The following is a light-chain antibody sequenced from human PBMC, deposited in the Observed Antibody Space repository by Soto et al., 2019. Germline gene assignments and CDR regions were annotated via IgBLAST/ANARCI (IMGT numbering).Light chain of an antibody. V-gene: IGLV1-40*01. CDR1: SSNIGAGYE. J-gene: IGLJ1*01. Sequence: QSVLTQPPSVSEAPGQRVTISCTGSSSNIGAGYEAHSYQQGPGTAPKLLIYENTNRHSGVPDRFSGSTSGTSASLAITAVPAEVEAEYYCQSYDSSLSGYVFGTGIEVTVL. CDR3: QSYDSSLSGYV. CDR2: ENT.